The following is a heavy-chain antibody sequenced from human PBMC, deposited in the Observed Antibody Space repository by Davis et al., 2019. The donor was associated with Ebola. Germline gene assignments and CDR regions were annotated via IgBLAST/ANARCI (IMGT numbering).Heavy chain of an antibody. D-gene: IGHD2-15*01. J-gene: IGHJ4*02. Sequence: SETLSLTCAVYGGSFSGYYWSWIRQPPGKGLEWIGEIYHSGSTNYNPSLKSRVTISVDKSKNQFSLKLSSVTAADTAVYYCAREGYCSGGSCDFDYWGQGTLVTVSS. CDR1: GGSFSGYY. CDR2: IYHSGST. V-gene: IGHV4-34*01. CDR3: AREGYCSGGSCDFDY.